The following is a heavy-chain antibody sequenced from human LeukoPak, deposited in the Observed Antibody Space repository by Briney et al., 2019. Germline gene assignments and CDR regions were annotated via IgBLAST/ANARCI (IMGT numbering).Heavy chain of an antibody. Sequence: SSETLSLTCTVSGGSISSYYWSWIRQPPGKGLEWIGYIYYSGSTNYNPSLKSRVTISVDTSKNQFSLKLSSVTAADTAVYYCARAVGGIQLWNKWFDYWGQGTLVTVSS. V-gene: IGHV4-59*01. D-gene: IGHD5-18*01. CDR1: GGSISSYY. J-gene: IGHJ4*02. CDR2: IYYSGST. CDR3: ARAVGGIQLWNKWFDY.